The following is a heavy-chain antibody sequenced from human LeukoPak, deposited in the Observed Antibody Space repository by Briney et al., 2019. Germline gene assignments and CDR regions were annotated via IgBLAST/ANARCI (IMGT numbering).Heavy chain of an antibody. CDR3: ARGGKWELKPGGFYYYYYMDV. CDR1: GYTFTSYY. V-gene: IGHV1-46*01. CDR2: INPSDGST. J-gene: IGHJ6*03. D-gene: IGHD1-26*01. Sequence: ASVKVSCKASGYTFTSYYMHWVRQAPGQGLEWMGIINPSDGSTSYAQKFQGRVTMTRDTSTSTVYMELSSLRSEDTAVYYCARGGKWELKPGGFYYYYYMDVWGKGTTVTVSS.